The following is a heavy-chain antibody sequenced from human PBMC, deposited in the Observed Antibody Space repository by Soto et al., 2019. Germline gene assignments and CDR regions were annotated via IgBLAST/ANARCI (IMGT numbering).Heavy chain of an antibody. V-gene: IGHV4-39*07. Sequence: SETLSLTCTVSGGSISSSSYYWGWIRQPPGKGLEWIGSIYYSGSTYYNPSLKSRVTISVDTSKNQFSLKLSSVTAADTAVYYCARVNSPNWFDPWGQGTLVTVS. CDR1: GGSISSSSYY. J-gene: IGHJ5*02. CDR2: IYYSGST. CDR3: ARVNSPNWFDP. D-gene: IGHD1-1*01.